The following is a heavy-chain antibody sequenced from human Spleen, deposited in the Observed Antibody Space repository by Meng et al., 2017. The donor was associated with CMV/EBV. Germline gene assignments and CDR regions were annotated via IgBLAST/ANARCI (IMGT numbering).Heavy chain of an antibody. CDR1: GFTFSDYY. CDR2: ISSSGAIV. D-gene: IGHD6-6*01. Sequence: GGSLRLSCAASGFTFSDYYMSWIRQAPGKGLEWVSYISSSGAIVYNADSVKGRFTISRDNAKNSLYLQMNSLRAEDTAVYYCASTSTIAALDYWGQGTLVTVSS. CDR3: ASTSTIAALDY. J-gene: IGHJ4*02. V-gene: IGHV3-11*04.